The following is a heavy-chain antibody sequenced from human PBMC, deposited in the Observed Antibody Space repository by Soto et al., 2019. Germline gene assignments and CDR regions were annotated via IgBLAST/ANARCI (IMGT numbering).Heavy chain of an antibody. D-gene: IGHD3-22*01. Sequence: QVQLVQSGAEVKKPGPSVKVSCKASGGTFSSYAISWVRQAPGQGLEWMGGIIPICGTANYAQKFQGRVTITADESTSTAYMELSSLRSEDTAVYYCARDLWGYYYDSSGHAGCFAYWGQGTLVTVSS. V-gene: IGHV1-69*01. CDR3: ARDLWGYYYDSSGHAGCFAY. J-gene: IGHJ4*02. CDR2: IIPICGTA. CDR1: GGTFSSYA.